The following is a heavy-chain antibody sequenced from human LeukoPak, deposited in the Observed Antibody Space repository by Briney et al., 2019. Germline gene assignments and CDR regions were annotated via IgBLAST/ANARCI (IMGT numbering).Heavy chain of an antibody. J-gene: IGHJ4*02. V-gene: IGHV4-30-2*01. D-gene: IGHD2-2*01. CDR2: IYHSGST. CDR1: GGSISSGGYY. Sequence: PSETLSLTCTVSGGSISSGGYYWSWIRQPPGKGLEWIGYIYHSGSTYYNPSLKSRVTISVDRSKNQFSLKLSSVTAADTAVYYCARVPYCSSTSCYWRGTNYWGQGTLVTVSS. CDR3: ARVPYCSSTSCYWRGTNY.